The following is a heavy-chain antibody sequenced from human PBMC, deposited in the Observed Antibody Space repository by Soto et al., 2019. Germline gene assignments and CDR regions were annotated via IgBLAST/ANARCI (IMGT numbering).Heavy chain of an antibody. CDR1: GGTFSSYA. Sequence: QVQLVQSGAEVKKPGSSVKVSCKASGGTFSSYAISWVRQAPGQGLEWMGGIIPIFGTANYAHKFQGRVTITADEATSPAYMELSRLRSEDMAVYYCARRGVGLAAAGTPPFFSSRVYYYYYGMDVWGQGTTVTVSS. D-gene: IGHD6-13*01. CDR2: IIPIFGTA. V-gene: IGHV1-69*01. J-gene: IGHJ6*02. CDR3: ARRGVGLAAAGTPPFFSSRVYYYYYGMDV.